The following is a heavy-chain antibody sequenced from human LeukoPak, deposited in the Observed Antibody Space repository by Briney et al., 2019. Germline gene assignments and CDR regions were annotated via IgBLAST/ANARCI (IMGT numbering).Heavy chain of an antibody. J-gene: IGHJ4*02. V-gene: IGHV4-59*01. Sequence: PSETLSLTCTVSNDAIAGYSWSWIRQPPGKGLEWIGYIYYSGDTNYNPSLQSRVTISVDTSKNQFSLKLTSVTAADTAVYYCAREARGYRASFGYWGQGTLVTVSS. CDR2: IYYSGDT. D-gene: IGHD5-18*01. CDR3: AREARGYRASFGY. CDR1: NDAIAGYS.